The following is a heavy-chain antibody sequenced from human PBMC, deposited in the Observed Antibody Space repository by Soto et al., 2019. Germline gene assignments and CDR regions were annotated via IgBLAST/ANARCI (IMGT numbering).Heavy chain of an antibody. V-gene: IGHV3-49*03. J-gene: IGHJ2*01. CDR1: GFTFGDYG. D-gene: IGHD4-17*01. Sequence: SLRLSCSTSGFTFGDYGMTWFRQAPGKGLEWVGLIRSKSYGKTTEYAASATDRFTISRDDSKRIAYLQMNSLKADDTAVYYCTRERWDYGDSKWYFDLWGRGTLVTVSS. CDR2: IRSKSYGKTT. CDR3: TRERWDYGDSKWYFDL.